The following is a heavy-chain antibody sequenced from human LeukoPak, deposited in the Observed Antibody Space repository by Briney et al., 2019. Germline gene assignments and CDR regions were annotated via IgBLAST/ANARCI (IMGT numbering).Heavy chain of an antibody. CDR3: ARDLDGSGNYHWFDP. Sequence: GGSLRLSCAASGFTFSAYWMIWVRQGLGKGLQWVADIKQDGSDKYYVDSVKGRFTISRDNAKNTLYVQMNSLRVEDTAVYYCARDLDGSGNYHWFDPWGQGTLVTVSS. J-gene: IGHJ5*02. CDR1: GFTFSAYW. D-gene: IGHD3-10*01. CDR2: IKQDGSDK. V-gene: IGHV3-7*01.